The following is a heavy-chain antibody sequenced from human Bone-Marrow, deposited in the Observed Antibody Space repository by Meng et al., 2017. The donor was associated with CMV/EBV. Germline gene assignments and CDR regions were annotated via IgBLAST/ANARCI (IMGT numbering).Heavy chain of an antibody. CDR3: AKGKYSGPSNWFDP. Sequence: SEFTLSNYAMSWVRQAPGKGLEWVSCISGSGDSTYSADSVKGRFTISRDTSKNMLYLQMNSLRAEDTAVYYCAKGKYSGPSNWFDPWGQGTLVTVSS. J-gene: IGHJ5*02. CDR1: EFTLSNYA. D-gene: IGHD5-12*01. CDR2: ISGSGDST. V-gene: IGHV3-23*01.